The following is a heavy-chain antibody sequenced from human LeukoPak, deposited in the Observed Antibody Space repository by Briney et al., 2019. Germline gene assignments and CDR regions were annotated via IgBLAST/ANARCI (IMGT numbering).Heavy chain of an antibody. CDR3: TSGGMVSGDY. CDR1: GGSFSGYD. CDR2: INHSGST. J-gene: IGHJ4*01. Sequence: KPSETLSLTCAVYGGSFSGYDWSWIRQPPGKGLEWIGEINHSGSTNYNPSLKSRVTISRDTSKNQFSLKLRSVTAADTAVYYCTSGGMVSGDYWGHGTLVTVSS. D-gene: IGHD2-8*01. V-gene: IGHV4-34*01.